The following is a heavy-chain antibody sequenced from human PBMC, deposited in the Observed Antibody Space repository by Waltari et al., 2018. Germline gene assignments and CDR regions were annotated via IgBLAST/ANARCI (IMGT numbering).Heavy chain of an antibody. J-gene: IGHJ3*02. CDR3: ARDRIRYCSGGICYSEGAFDI. Sequence: EVQLVESGGGLVQPGGSLRLSCAASGFTFDNYVMNWVRQAPGKGLEWVSGISGGGFSTYYADSVKGRFTISRDNSKNMLFLQRNGLRADDTALYYCARDRIRYCSGGICYSEGAFDIWGQGTMVTVSS. CDR2: ISGGGFST. CDR1: GFTFDNYV. D-gene: IGHD2-8*02. V-gene: IGHV3-23*04.